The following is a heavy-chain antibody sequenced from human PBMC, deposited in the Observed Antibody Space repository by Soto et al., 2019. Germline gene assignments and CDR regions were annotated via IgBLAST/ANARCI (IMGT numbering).Heavy chain of an antibody. CDR2: IYHSGST. CDR1: DFSISGGGFS. J-gene: IGHJ5*01. Sequence: TLSLTCAASDFSISGGGFSWGWIRQPPGKGLDWIGYIYHSGSTYYNPALKSRVTIRVDRTEYQFALKLSSVTAADTAVYCCARDRRAMVFDYWGHGTLVTVSS. V-gene: IGHV4-30-2*01. D-gene: IGHD5-18*01. CDR3: ARDRRAMVFDY.